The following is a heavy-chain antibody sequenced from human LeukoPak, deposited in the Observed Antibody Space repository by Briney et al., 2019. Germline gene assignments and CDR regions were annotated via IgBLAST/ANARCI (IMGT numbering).Heavy chain of an antibody. J-gene: IGHJ4*02. CDR3: ARQLGYCSDGTCYFDF. Sequence: GGSLRLSCAASGFTFSNYAMTWVRQAPGKGLEWVSAISGSGGGTYYADSVKGRFTISRDNSKNTLFLQMNSLRAEDTAVYYCARQLGYCSDGTCYFDFWGQGTLVTVYS. CDR1: GFTFSNYA. D-gene: IGHD2-15*01. V-gene: IGHV3-23*01. CDR2: ISGSGGGT.